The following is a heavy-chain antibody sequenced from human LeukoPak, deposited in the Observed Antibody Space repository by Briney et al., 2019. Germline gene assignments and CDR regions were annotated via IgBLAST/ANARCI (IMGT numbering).Heavy chain of an antibody. D-gene: IGHD5-12*01. Sequence: PGGSLRLSCAASGFTFSSYWMTWVRHAPGKGLEWVADINQDGSEKYYVDSVKGRFTISRDNAKNSLYLQMNSLRAEDTAVYFCARYRWLRFDPFDYWGQGTLVTVSS. CDR3: ARYRWLRFDPFDY. J-gene: IGHJ4*02. CDR1: GFTFSSYW. CDR2: INQDGSEK. V-gene: IGHV3-7*04.